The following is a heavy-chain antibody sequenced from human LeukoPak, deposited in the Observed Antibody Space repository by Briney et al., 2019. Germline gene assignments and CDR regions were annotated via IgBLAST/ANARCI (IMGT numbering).Heavy chain of an antibody. J-gene: IGHJ4*02. CDR1: GFTFSGSA. CDR3: TRRLVGATTGDY. D-gene: IGHD1-26*01. CDR2: IRSKANSYAT. Sequence: GGSLRLSCAASGFTFSGSAMHWVRQASGKGLEWVGRIRSKANSYATAYAASVKGRFTISRDDSKNTAYLQMNSLKTEDTAVYYCTRRLVGATTGDYRGQGTLVTVSS. V-gene: IGHV3-73*01.